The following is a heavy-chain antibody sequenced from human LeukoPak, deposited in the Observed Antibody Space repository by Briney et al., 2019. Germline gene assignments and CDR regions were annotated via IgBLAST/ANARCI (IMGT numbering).Heavy chain of an antibody. Sequence: ASETLSLTCTVSGGSVSSSSYYWGWSRQPPGKGLEWIGSIYYGGSTYYNPSLKSRVTISVDTSKNQFSLKLSSVTAADTAVYYCARAVWDIVVVPAAAKINSYYYYYMDVWGKGTTVTISS. CDR2: IYYGGST. CDR1: GGSVSSSSYY. CDR3: ARAVWDIVVVPAAAKINSYYYYYMDV. J-gene: IGHJ6*03. V-gene: IGHV4-39*01. D-gene: IGHD2-2*01.